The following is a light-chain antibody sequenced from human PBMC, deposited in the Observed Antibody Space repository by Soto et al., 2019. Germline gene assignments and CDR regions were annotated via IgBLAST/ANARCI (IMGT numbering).Light chain of an antibody. Sequence: PGARATLSCRASQSVCSYLAWYQQKPGQAPRLLMYDASKRATGIPARFSGGGSGTEFTLTISSLQSEDFAVYYCQQYNNWPPMYTFGQGTKLEIK. CDR1: QSVCSY. CDR3: QQYNNWPPMYT. V-gene: IGKV3D-15*01. CDR2: DAS. J-gene: IGKJ2*01.